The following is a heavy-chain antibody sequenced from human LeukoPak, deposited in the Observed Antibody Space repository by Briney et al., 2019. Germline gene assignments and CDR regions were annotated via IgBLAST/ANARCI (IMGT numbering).Heavy chain of an antibody. CDR1: GFTFGDYA. Sequence: PGGSPRLSCTASGFTFGDYAMSWFRQAPGKGLEWVGFIRSKAYGGTTEYAASVKGRFTISRDDSKSIAYLQVNSLKTEDTAVYYCTTGLSLVATIREVDYWGQGTLVTVSS. J-gene: IGHJ4*02. D-gene: IGHD5-12*01. CDR3: TTGLSLVATIREVDY. V-gene: IGHV3-49*03. CDR2: IRSKAYGGTT.